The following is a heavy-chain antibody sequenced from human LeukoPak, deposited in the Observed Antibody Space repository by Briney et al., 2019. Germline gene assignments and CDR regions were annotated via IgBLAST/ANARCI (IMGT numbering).Heavy chain of an antibody. CDR3: AREGASSSFGY. Sequence: GGSLRLSCVVSGFTVSSNYMSWVRQAPGRGLEWVSVLYSGGNTYHADSVKGRFTISRDNSKNTLYLQMNSLRAEDTAVYYCAREGASSSFGYWGQGTLVTVSS. CDR2: LYSGGNT. J-gene: IGHJ4*02. D-gene: IGHD6-13*01. V-gene: IGHV3-53*01. CDR1: GFTVSSNY.